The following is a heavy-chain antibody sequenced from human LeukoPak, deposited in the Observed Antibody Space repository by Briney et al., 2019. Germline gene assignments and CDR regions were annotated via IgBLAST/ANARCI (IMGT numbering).Heavy chain of an antibody. J-gene: IGHJ4*02. CDR1: GFTFSSYS. Sequence: GGSLRLSCAASGFTFSSYSMNWVRQAPGKGLEWVSSISSSSSYIYYADSVKGRFTISRDNAKNSLYLQMNSLRAEDTAVYYCARDLLHRARNYFDYWGQGTLVTVSS. CDR2: ISSSSSYI. CDR3: ARDLLHRARNYFDY. D-gene: IGHD3-10*01. V-gene: IGHV3-21*01.